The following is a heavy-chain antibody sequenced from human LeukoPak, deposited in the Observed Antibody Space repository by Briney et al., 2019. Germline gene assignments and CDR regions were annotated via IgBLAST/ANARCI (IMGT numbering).Heavy chain of an antibody. Sequence: GGSLRLSCAASEFTFSDYYMSWISQAPGKGLEWVSYISSSSYTNYADSVKGRFTISRDNAKNSLYLQLNSLSDEDTAVYFCAKVIRGGYGMDVWGQGTTVTVSS. CDR3: AKVIRGGYGMDV. V-gene: IGHV3-11*06. CDR2: ISSSSYT. D-gene: IGHD3-10*01. CDR1: EFTFSDYY. J-gene: IGHJ6*02.